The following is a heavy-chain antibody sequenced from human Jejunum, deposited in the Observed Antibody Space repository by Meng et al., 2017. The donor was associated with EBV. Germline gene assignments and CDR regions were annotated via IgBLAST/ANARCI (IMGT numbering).Heavy chain of an antibody. CDR3: ARDKPHNWFDP. CDR2: INNDGSDT. J-gene: IGHJ5*02. V-gene: IGHV3-74*01. Sequence: LVESGRLLVLTGGSLTPSCAALGFMFSNYWIHCVRQGPGKGLVWVLRINNDGSDTIYAYSVKGRFTTSRDNAKNTLYLQMNSLRIEDTAVYFCARDKPHNWFDPWGQGTLVTVSS. CDR1: GFMFSNYW.